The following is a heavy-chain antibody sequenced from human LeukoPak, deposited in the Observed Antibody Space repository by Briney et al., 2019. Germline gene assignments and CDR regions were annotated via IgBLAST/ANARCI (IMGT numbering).Heavy chain of an antibody. CDR1: GFIFSRDS. D-gene: IGHD2-21*02. V-gene: IGHV3-48*01. CDR3: VRDLTARNYFDS. Sequence: GGSLRLSCEASGFIFSRDSMNWVRQAPGKGLEWISYISHDSGVRYYADSVRGRFTISRDNAKKLVFLQMNTLRVEDTAIYYCVRDLTARNYFDSWGQGTLVTVSS. J-gene: IGHJ4*02. CDR2: ISHDSGVR.